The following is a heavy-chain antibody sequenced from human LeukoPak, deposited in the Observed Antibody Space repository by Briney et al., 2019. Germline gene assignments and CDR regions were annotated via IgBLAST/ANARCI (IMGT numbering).Heavy chain of an antibody. CDR2: IYYSGST. J-gene: IGHJ4*02. V-gene: IGHV4-39*07. D-gene: IGHD3-10*01. CDR3: ARGLPYGVYYYGRGYYFDY. Sequence: PSETLSLTCTVSGGSISSSSYYWGWIRQPPGKGLEWIGSIYYSGSTYYNPSLKSRVTISVDTSKNQFSLKLSSVTAADTAVYYCARGLPYGVYYYGRGYYFDYWGQGTLVTVSS. CDR1: GGSISSSSYY.